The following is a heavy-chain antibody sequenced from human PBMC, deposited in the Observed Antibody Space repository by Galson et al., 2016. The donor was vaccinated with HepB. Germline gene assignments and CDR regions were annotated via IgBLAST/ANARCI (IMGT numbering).Heavy chain of an antibody. Sequence: WVRQTPGKGLEWVSVISSSSGSTYYADSVKGRFTISRDNSKNTLYLQMNSLRAEDTAVYYCAKIRDFWSGKYGMDVWGQGTTVTVSS. D-gene: IGHD3-3*01. V-gene: IGHV3-23*01. CDR3: AKIRDFWSGKYGMDV. J-gene: IGHJ6*02. CDR2: ISSSSGST.